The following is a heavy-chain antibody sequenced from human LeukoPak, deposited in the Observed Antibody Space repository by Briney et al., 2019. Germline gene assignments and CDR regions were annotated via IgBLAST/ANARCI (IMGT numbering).Heavy chain of an antibody. CDR2: INPSGGST. Sequence: ASVKVSCKASGYTFTSYYMHWVRQAPGQGLEWMGIINPSGGSTSYAQKFQGRVTMTRDTSISTAYMELSRLRSDDTAVYYCARGGDFWSGYYWANWFDPWGQGTLVTVSS. J-gene: IGHJ5*02. V-gene: IGHV1-46*01. CDR3: ARGGDFWSGYYWANWFDP. D-gene: IGHD3-3*01. CDR1: GYTFTSYY.